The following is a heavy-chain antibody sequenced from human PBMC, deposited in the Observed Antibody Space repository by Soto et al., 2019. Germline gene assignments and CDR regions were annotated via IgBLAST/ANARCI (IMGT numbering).Heavy chain of an antibody. CDR2: INHSGST. CDR1: VGSFSGYY. D-gene: IGHD2-15*01. V-gene: IGHV4-34*01. Sequence: SETLCLTCAVYVGSFSGYYWSWIRQPPGKGLEWIGEINHSGSTNYNPSLKSRVTISFDASKNQISPQVRSATAADAAVYYCARDLKEFCSDAKSTWFDTCGQG. J-gene: IGHJ5*02. CDR3: ARDLKEFCSDAKSTWFDT.